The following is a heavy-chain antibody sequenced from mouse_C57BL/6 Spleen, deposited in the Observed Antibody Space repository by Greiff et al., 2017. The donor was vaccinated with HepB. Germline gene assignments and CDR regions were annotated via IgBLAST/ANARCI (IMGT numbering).Heavy chain of an antibody. J-gene: IGHJ1*03. D-gene: IGHD1-1*01. Sequence: QVQLQQSGAELVRPGTSVKMSCKASGYTFTNYWIGWAKQRPGHGLEWIGDIYPGGGYANYNEKFKGKATLTADKSSSTAYMQFSSLTSEDSAIYYCARGGITTVVAGNPWYFDVWGTGTTVTVSS. V-gene: IGHV1-63*01. CDR2: IYPGGGYA. CDR1: GYTFTNYW. CDR3: ARGGITTVVAGNPWYFDV.